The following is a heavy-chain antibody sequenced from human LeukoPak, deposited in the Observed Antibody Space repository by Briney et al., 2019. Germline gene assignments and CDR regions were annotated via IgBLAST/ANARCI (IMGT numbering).Heavy chain of an antibody. J-gene: IGHJ4*02. D-gene: IGHD3-22*01. CDR2: INHSGST. CDR3: ALRASGYYLTIDY. V-gene: IGHV4-34*01. CDR1: GGSFSGYY. Sequence: SETLSLTCAVYGGSFSGYYWSWIRQPPGKGLEGIGEINHSGSTNYNPSLKSRVTISVDPSKNQFSLKLTSVTAADTVVYYCALRASGYYLTIDYWGQGTLVTVSS.